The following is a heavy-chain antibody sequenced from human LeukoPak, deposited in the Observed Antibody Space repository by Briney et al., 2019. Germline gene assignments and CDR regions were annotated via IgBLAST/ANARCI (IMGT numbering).Heavy chain of an antibody. CDR2: IIPIFGTA. CDR3: ASPRRGYSSSWYEH. V-gene: IGHV1-69*05. Sequence: SVKVSCKASGGTFSSYAISWVRQAPGQGLEWMGGIIPIFGTANYAQKFQGRVTITTDESTSTAYMELSSLRSEDTAVYYCASPRRGYSSSWYEHWGQGTLVTVSS. CDR1: GGTFSSYA. D-gene: IGHD6-13*01. J-gene: IGHJ1*01.